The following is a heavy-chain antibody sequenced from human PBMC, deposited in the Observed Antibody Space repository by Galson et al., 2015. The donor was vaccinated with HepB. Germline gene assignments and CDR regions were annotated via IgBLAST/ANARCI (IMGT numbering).Heavy chain of an antibody. Sequence: SVKVSCKASGYTFTSNGISWVRQTHRQELEWLGWFSAHGGNTKYAQKYQGRITLTRDTSTSTAYVELRSLRSDDTAVYYCARDRDYRFDYWGQGTLVTVSS. J-gene: IGHJ4*02. D-gene: IGHD4/OR15-4a*01. CDR3: ARDRDYRFDY. V-gene: IGHV1-18*04. CDR1: GYTFTSNG. CDR2: FSAHGGNT.